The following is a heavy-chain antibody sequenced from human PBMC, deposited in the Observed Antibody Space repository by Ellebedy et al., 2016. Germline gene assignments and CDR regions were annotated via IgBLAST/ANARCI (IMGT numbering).Heavy chain of an antibody. V-gene: IGHV3-21*06. J-gene: IGHJ3*02. CDR2: ISSSGGR. D-gene: IGHD3-16*01. CDR3: ARDLPLIPFDI. CDR1: GFDFNYYT. Sequence: GGPLRLSXTASGFDFNYYTMNWVRQAPGKGLEWVSSISSSGGRIYADSVISRFTISRDNAKNSLYLHMNNLGAEDTAVYYCARDLPLIPFDIWGQGTMVTVSS.